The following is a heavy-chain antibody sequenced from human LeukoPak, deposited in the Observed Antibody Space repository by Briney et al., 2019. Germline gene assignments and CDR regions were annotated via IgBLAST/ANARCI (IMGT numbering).Heavy chain of an antibody. CDR3: AREVSSSWYDYYYMDV. Sequence: PSETLSLTCAVSGYSISSGYYWGWIRQPPGKGLEWIGSIYTSGSTNYNPSLKSRVTISVDTSKNQFSLKLSSVTAADTAVYYCAREVSSSWYDYYYMDVWGKGTTVTVSS. CDR2: IYTSGST. CDR1: GYSISSGYY. D-gene: IGHD6-13*01. J-gene: IGHJ6*03. V-gene: IGHV4-38-2*02.